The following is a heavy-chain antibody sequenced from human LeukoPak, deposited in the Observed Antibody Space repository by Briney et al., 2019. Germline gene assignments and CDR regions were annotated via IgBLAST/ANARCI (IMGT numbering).Heavy chain of an antibody. V-gene: IGHV4-34*01. Sequence: SETLSLTCAVSGGSFSGYYWSWIRQPPGKGLEWIGEINHSGSTNYNPSLKSRVTISVDTSKNQFSLKLSSVTAADTAVYYCARGPTRYSSSWYPHLYFDYWGQGTLVTVSS. CDR1: GGSFSGYY. CDR3: ARGPTRYSSSWYPHLYFDY. J-gene: IGHJ4*02. D-gene: IGHD6-13*01. CDR2: INHSGST.